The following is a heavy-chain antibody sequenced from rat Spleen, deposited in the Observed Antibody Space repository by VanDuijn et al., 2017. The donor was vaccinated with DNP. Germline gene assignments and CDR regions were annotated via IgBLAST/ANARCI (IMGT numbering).Heavy chain of an antibody. CDR3: ATPPYGYNYWYFDF. CDR2: INTDGGST. V-gene: IGHV5-58*01. CDR1: GFTFSHYY. D-gene: IGHD1-9*01. Sequence: EVQLVESGGGLVQPGRSLKLSCAASGFTFSHYYMAWVRQAPGKGLEWVASINTDGGSTYYPDSVKGRFTISRENVENTVYLQMNSLRSEDTATYYGATPPYGYNYWYFDFWGPGTMVTVSS. J-gene: IGHJ1*01.